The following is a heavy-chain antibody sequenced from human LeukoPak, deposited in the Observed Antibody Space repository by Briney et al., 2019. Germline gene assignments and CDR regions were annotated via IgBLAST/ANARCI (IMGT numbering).Heavy chain of an antibody. J-gene: IGHJ6*03. CDR2: INANSGDT. D-gene: IGHD4-17*01. V-gene: IGHV1-2*06. CDR1: GYTFTGCY. CDR3: ARDSVTVATPYMDV. Sequence: ASVKVSCKASGYTFTGCYMHWVRQAPGQGLEWMGRINANSGDTMYAQNFQGRVTMTRDTSISTAFMELSSLRFDDTAVYYCARDSVTVATPYMDVWGKGTTVTVSS.